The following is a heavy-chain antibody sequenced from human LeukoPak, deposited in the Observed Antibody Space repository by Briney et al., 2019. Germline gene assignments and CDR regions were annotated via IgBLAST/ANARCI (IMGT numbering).Heavy chain of an antibody. D-gene: IGHD2-2*01. CDR2: IYNDGST. CDR3: ARIPYQNYFNY. Sequence: PGGSLRLSCAASGFTVSGNFMSWVRQAPGKGLEWVSVIYNDGSTYYADSVKGRFTISRHNSDNTLFLQMNSLRAEDTAVYYCARIPYQNYFNYWGQGTLVTVSS. V-gene: IGHV3-53*04. CDR1: GFTVSGNF. J-gene: IGHJ4*02.